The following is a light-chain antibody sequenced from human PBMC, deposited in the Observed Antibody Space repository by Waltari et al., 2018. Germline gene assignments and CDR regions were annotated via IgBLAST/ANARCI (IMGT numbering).Light chain of an antibody. Sequence: QSVLTQPPSASGTPGQRVTISCSGGSSNIGINIVTWYKQVPGTAPQLLIYSNAQRPSGVPDRFSGSKSGTSASRAISGLQSDDEADYYCAAWDDSLHAVLFGGGTKLTAL. CDR3: AAWDDSLHAVL. CDR2: SNA. CDR1: SSNIGINI. J-gene: IGLJ2*01. V-gene: IGLV1-44*01.